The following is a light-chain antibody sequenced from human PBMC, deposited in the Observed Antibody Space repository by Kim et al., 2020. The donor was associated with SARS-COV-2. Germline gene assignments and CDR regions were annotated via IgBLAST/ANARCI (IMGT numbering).Light chain of an antibody. CDR3: QKTNSFPLT. CDR2: AAS. V-gene: IGKV1D-12*01. CDR1: QAIGSW. Sequence: ASVGDRVPITCRASQAIGSWLAWYQQKPGRAPKLLIYAASSLQSGVPSRFSGSGSGTNFTLTVTSLQPEDFATYYCQKTNSFPLTFGGGTKVDIK. J-gene: IGKJ4*01.